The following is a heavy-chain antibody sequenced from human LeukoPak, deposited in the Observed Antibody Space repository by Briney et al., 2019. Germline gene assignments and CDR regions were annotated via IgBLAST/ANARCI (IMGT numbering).Heavy chain of an antibody. Sequence: GGSLRLSCAGSGFIFIDNSMNWVRQAPGKGLEWVSYISTSSSTIYYADSVKGRFTISRDNAKNSLYLQMNSLRAEDTAVYYCARQLSSSGWYVDYWGQGTLVTVSS. D-gene: IGHD6-19*01. CDR2: ISTSSSTI. CDR3: ARQLSSSGWYVDY. CDR1: GFIFIDNS. V-gene: IGHV3-48*01. J-gene: IGHJ4*02.